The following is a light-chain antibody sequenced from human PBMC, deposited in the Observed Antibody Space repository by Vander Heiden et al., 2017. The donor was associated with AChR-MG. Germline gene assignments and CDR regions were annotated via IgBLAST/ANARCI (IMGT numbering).Light chain of an antibody. V-gene: IGKV2-30*02. CDR1: EDLVQPEGHTW. J-gene: IGKJ2*01. CDR2: KIS. CDR3: MQGTHWPYT. Sequence: VVVTLSSLSLPVTCGQADAISRKSSEDLVQPEGHTWLSWYHQRPGQSPRRLFFKISQRDSGVPDRFSGAGSGADFTLNITRVEADDVGIFYCMQGTHWPYTFGQGTRLEIK.